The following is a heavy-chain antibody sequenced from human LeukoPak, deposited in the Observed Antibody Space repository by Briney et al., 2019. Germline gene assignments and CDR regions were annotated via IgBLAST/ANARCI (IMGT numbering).Heavy chain of an antibody. CDR1: GGSISNTFYY. CDR3: ARSGGGGIAAY. D-gene: IGHD6-13*01. Sequence: SETLSLTCTVSGGSISNTFYYWGWIRQPPGKGLEWIGSINYSGSTYYNPSLKSRVTISVDTSKNQFSLKLSSVTAADTAVYYCARSGGGGIAAYWGQGTLVTVSS. J-gene: IGHJ4*02. V-gene: IGHV4-39*07. CDR2: INYSGST.